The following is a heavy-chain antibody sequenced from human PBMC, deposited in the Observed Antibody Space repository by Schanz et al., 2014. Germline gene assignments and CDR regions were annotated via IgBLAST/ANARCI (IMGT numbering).Heavy chain of an antibody. CDR3: ARNRGSGGQNWYFDL. CDR1: GFTLSNYA. D-gene: IGHD1-26*01. V-gene: IGHV3-66*01. J-gene: IGHJ2*01. Sequence: EVQLVESGGGLVQPGGSLRLSCAASGFTLSNYAMSWVRQAPGRGLEWVSFIYIGGNTYYADSVKGRFTISRDNSKNTVYIQMNSLRAEDTAVYYCARNRGSGGQNWYFDLWGRGTLVTVSS. CDR2: IYIGGNT.